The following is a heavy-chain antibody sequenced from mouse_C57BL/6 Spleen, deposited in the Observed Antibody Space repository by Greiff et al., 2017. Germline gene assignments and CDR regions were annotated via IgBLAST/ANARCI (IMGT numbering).Heavy chain of an antibody. J-gene: IGHJ2*01. CDR1: GFNIKNTY. CDR3: ARDSYSYGSSYYFDY. CDR2: IDPANGNT. Sequence: EVQLQQSVAELVRPGASVKLSCTASGFNIKNTYMHWVKQRPEQGLEWIGRIDPANGNTKYAPKFQGKATITADTSSNTAYMQLSSLTSEDTAIYYCARDSYSYGSSYYFDYWGQGTTLTVSS. D-gene: IGHD1-1*01. V-gene: IGHV14-3*01.